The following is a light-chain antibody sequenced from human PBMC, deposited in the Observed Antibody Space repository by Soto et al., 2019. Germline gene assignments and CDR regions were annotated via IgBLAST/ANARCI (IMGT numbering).Light chain of an antibody. V-gene: IGLV2-14*03. CDR2: DVS. CDR3: SSYTSDSTYV. J-gene: IGLJ1*01. Sequence: QSALTQPASVSGSPGQSIAISCTGTSSDVGVYNYVSWYQQHPGKVPKLMIYDVSGRPSGVSNRFSGSKSGNTASLTISGLQAEDEADYYCSSYTSDSTYVFGTGTKLTVL. CDR1: SSDVGVYNY.